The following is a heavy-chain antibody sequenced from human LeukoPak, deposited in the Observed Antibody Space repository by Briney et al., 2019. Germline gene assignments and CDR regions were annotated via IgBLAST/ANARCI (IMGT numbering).Heavy chain of an antibody. CDR3: ARQEVYCSSTSCYARGYSYGTFFDY. CDR1: GGSFSSYY. V-gene: IGHV4-39*01. J-gene: IGHJ4*02. CDR2: IYYSGST. D-gene: IGHD2-2*01. Sequence: PSETLSLTCAVYGGSFSSYYWGWIRQPPGKGLEWIGTIYYSGSTYYNPSLKSRVTISVGTSKNQFSLKLSSVTAADTAVYYCARQEVYCSSTSCYARGYSYGTFFDYWGQGTLVTVSS.